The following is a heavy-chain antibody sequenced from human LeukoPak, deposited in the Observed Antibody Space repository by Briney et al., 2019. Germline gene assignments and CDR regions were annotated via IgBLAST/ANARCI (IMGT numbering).Heavy chain of an antibody. J-gene: IGHJ4*02. CDR3: AKDRDSGSYLDCFDX. CDR2: ISGSGGRT. CDR1: GFTFSSYA. V-gene: IGHV3-23*01. D-gene: IGHD1-26*01. Sequence: GGSLRLSXAASGFTFSSYAMSWVRQAPGKGLEWVSAISGSGGRTYYAGSVKGRFTISRDNSKNTLYLQMNSLRDEDTAVYYCAKDRDSGSYLDCFDXWGQGTLVTVSS.